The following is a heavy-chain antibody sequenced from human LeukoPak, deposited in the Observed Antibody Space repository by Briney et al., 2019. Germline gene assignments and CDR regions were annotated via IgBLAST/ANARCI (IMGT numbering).Heavy chain of an antibody. CDR2: IDWDDDK. D-gene: IGHD3-10*01. Sequence: LRLSCAASGFTFSSYGMSWIRQPPGKALEWLARIDWDDDKYYSTSLKTRLTISKDTSKNQVVLTMTNMDPVDTATYYCARIRYYGSGSYIDYWGQGTLVTVSS. CDR1: GFTFSSYGM. V-gene: IGHV2-70*11. CDR3: ARIRYYGSGSYIDY. J-gene: IGHJ4*02.